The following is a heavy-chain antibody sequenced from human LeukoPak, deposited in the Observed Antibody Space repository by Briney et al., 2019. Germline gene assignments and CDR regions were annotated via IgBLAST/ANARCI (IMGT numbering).Heavy chain of an antibody. V-gene: IGHV3-15*01. Sequence: GGSLRLSCAASGFTFSNAWMSWVRQAPGKGLEWVGRIKSKTDGGTTDYAAPVKGRFTISRDDSKNTLYLQMNSLKTEDTAVYYCTTASITMIVVASAYWGQGTLVTVSS. J-gene: IGHJ4*02. CDR2: IKSKTDGGTT. CDR1: GFTFSNAW. D-gene: IGHD3-22*01. CDR3: TTASITMIVVASAY.